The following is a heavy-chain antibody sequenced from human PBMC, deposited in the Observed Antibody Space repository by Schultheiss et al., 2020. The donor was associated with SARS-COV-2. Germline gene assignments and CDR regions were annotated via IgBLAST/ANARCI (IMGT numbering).Heavy chain of an antibody. CDR2: LSGSGGST. CDR3: AKGLAFGYGYDSYTMDV. D-gene: IGHD3-16*01. Sequence: GGSLRLSCAASGFTFSNYGMHWVRQAPGKGLEWISALSGSGGSTYYSNSAKGRFTISRDNSKNTLFLQMNSVRADDTAIYFCAKGLAFGYGYDSYTMDVWGQGTPVTVSS. V-gene: IGHV3-23*01. CDR1: GFTFSNYG. J-gene: IGHJ6*02.